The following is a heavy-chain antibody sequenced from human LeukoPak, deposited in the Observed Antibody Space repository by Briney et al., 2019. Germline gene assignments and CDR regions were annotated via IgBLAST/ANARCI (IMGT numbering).Heavy chain of an antibody. CDR3: ARGRYYGDYRVDP. Sequence: SETLSLTCAVYGGSFSGYYWSWIRQPPGKGLEWIGEINHSGSTNYNPSLKSRVTISEDTSKNQISLKLSPVTAADTAVYYCARGRYYGDYRVDPWGQGTLVTVSS. CDR2: INHSGST. CDR1: GGSFSGYY. D-gene: IGHD4-17*01. J-gene: IGHJ5*02. V-gene: IGHV4-34*01.